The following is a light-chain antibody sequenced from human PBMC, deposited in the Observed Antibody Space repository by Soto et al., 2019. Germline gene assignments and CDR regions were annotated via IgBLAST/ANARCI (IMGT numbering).Light chain of an antibody. V-gene: IGLV2-23*02. J-gene: IGLJ3*02. CDR2: EVS. CDR1: SSDVGSYNL. CDR3: CSYAGSSANWV. Sequence: QSALTQPASVSGSPGQSITISCTGTSSDVGSYNLVSWYQQHPGKAPKLMIYEVSKRPSGVSNRFSGSKSGNTASLTISGLQAEDEADYYCCSYAGSSANWVFGGVTKLTVL.